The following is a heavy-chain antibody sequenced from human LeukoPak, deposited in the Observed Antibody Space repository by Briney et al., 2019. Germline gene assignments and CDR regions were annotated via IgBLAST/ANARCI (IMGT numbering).Heavy chain of an antibody. V-gene: IGHV4-39*07. J-gene: IGHJ6*03. CDR3: ARGYCSGGSCYSYYYYNYMDV. CDR1: GGSISSSSYY. CDR2: ISYSGST. D-gene: IGHD2-15*01. Sequence: PSGTLSLTCTVSGGSISSSSYYWGWIRQPPGKGLEWIGSISYSGSTYYNPSLKSRVTISVDTSKNQFSLKLSSVTAADTAVYYCARGYCSGGSCYSYYYYNYMDVWGKGTTVTVSS.